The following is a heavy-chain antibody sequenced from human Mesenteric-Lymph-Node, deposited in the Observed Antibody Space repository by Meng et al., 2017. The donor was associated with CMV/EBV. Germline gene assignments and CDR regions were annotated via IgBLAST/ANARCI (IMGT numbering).Heavy chain of an antibody. Sequence: GSLRLSCTVSGGSISNYYWNWIRQPPGKGLEWIGYIYYSGRTNYNPSLKSRVTISVDTSKNQFSLKLSSVTAADTAVYYCATTYQLLLLYFQHWGQGTLVTVSS. J-gene: IGHJ1*01. CDR3: ATTYQLLLLYFQH. V-gene: IGHV4-59*08. CDR1: GGSISNYY. D-gene: IGHD2-2*01. CDR2: IYYSGRT.